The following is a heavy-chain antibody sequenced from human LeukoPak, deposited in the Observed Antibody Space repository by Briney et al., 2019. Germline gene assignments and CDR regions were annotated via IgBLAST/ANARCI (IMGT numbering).Heavy chain of an antibody. CDR2: IASDGSST. D-gene: IGHD4-23*01. CDR3: ARGRPHGNDY. Sequence: PTGGSLRLSCAASGLTFSSYWMNWVRQAPGKGLVWVSRIASDGSSTTYADSVKGRFSISRDNAKNTLYLQMNSLRVEDTAVYYCARGRPHGNDYWGQGTLVTVSS. CDR1: GLTFSSYW. J-gene: IGHJ4*02. V-gene: IGHV3-74*01.